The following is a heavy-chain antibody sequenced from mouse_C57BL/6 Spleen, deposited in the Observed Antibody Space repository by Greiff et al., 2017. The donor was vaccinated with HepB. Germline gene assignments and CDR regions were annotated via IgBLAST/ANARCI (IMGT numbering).Heavy chain of an antibody. V-gene: IGHV1-4*01. J-gene: IGHJ4*01. D-gene: IGHD1-1*01. CDR3: ARWGYGSSFYAMDY. Sequence: VQLQQSEAELARPGASVKMSCKASGYTFTSYTMHWVKQRPGQGLEWIGYINPSSGYTKYNQKFKDKATLTADKSSSTAYMQLSSLTSEDSAVYYCARWGYGSSFYAMDYWGQGTSVTVSS. CDR1: GYTFTSYT. CDR2: INPSSGYT.